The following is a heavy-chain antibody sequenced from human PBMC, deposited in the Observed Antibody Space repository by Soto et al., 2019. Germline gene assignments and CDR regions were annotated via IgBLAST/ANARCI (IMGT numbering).Heavy chain of an antibody. J-gene: IGHJ1*01. CDR1: GAYISDFS. CDR2: ITINGNT. Sequence: SSETLSLTCRVSGAYISDFSWSWIRQPAGKGLEWIGRITINGNTQKNPSLKSRVTMSIDTSRNHFSLNLQSATAADTALYYCARETGENWTYEAHWGPGTLVTVSS. V-gene: IGHV4-4*07. D-gene: IGHD1-7*01. CDR3: ARETGENWTYEAH.